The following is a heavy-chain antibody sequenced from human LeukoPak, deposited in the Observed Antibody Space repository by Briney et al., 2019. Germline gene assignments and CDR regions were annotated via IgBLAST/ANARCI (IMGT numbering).Heavy chain of an antibody. V-gene: IGHV3-11*01. D-gene: IGHD3-10*01. CDR3: ARVISGTYGLDY. CDR1: GFTFSDYH. CDR2: ISSSGTTI. Sequence: GGSLRLSCAASGFTFSDYHMSWIRQAPGKGLEWISYISSSGTTIYHAYSVKCRFTISRDNAKASLYLQMNSLRADDAAIYYCARVISGTYGLDYWGQGTLVTVSS. J-gene: IGHJ4*02.